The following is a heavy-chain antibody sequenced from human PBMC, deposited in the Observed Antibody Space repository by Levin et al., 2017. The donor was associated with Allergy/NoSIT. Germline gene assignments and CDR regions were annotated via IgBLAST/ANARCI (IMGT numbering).Heavy chain of an antibody. CDR2: IDPSDSYT. V-gene: IGHV5-10-1*01. CDR1: GYSFTSYW. CDR3: ATHGGGFNYGGAPDWFDP. Sequence: ASVKVSCKGSGYSFTSYWITWVRQMPGKGLEWMGRIDPSDSYTNYSPSFQGHVTISADKSISTAYLQWSSLTASDSAMYYCATHGGGFNYGGAPDWFDPWGQGTLVTVSS. D-gene: IGHD5-18*01. J-gene: IGHJ5*02.